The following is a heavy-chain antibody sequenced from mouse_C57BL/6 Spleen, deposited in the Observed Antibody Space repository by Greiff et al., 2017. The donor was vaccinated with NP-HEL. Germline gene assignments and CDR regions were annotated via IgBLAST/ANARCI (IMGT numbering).Heavy chain of an antibody. V-gene: IGHV1-15*01. CDR3: TPIYYDYDGDY. D-gene: IGHD2-4*01. CDR1: GYTFTDYE. CDR2: IDPETGGT. Sequence: VKLQESGAELVRPGASVTLSCKASGYTFTDYEMHWVKQTPVHGLEWIGAIDPETGGTAYNQKFKGKAILTADKSSSTAYMELRSLTSEDSAVYYCTPIYYDYDGDYWGQGTTLTVSS. J-gene: IGHJ2*01.